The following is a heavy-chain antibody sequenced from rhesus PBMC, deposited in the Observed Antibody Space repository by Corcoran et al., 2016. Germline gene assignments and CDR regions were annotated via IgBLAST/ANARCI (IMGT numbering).Heavy chain of an antibody. CDR1: GFTFSSSA. D-gene: IGHD5-24*01. Sequence: EVQLVESGGGLVQPGGSLRLSCAASGFTFSSSAMHWVRQASGKGMEWVGRIKSKSNNYGTRYAASLKGRFTISRDDSKNTVYLQMNSLKAEDTAVYYCARGGLVGTARGTFDYWGQGVLVTVSS. CDR2: IKSKSNNYGT. V-gene: IGHV3-118*01. CDR3: ARGGLVGTARGTFDY. J-gene: IGHJ4*01.